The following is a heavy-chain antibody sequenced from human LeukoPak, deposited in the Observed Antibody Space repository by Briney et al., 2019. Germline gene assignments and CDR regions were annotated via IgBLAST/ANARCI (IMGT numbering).Heavy chain of an antibody. CDR3: ATYINWVAGDV. J-gene: IGHJ6*02. CDR1: GFTFSESW. CDR2: INHEGGGI. Sequence: GGSLRLSCAASGFTFSESWMTWVRQVPGLGLEWVAHINHEGGGIQYVDSVKGRFTISRDNAKGSVYLQMNSLRAEDTAIYHCATYINWVAGDVWGQRTTVILSS. D-gene: IGHD1-1*01. V-gene: IGHV3-7*01.